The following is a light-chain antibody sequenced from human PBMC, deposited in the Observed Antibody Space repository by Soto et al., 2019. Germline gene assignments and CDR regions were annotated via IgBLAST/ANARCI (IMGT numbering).Light chain of an antibody. CDR1: SSNIGSNF. CDR3: AAWDDSLSGRYV. Sequence: QSVLTQPPSASGPPGQRVTISCSGGSSNIGSNFVYWYQQLPGTAPKLLIYDNDQRPSGVPDRISGSKSGTSASLAIRGLRSEDEADYYCAAWDDSLSGRYVFGTGTKLTVL. CDR2: DND. J-gene: IGLJ1*01. V-gene: IGLV1-47*02.